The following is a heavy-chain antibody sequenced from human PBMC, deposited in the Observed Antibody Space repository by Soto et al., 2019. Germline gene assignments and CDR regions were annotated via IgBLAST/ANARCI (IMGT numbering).Heavy chain of an antibody. CDR3: AKENDYSIIESNWFDA. CDR1: GFSFSSSA. CDR2: ISGQGGTT. Sequence: EVILLESGGHLVAPGESLRLSCVASGFSFSSSALTWVRQAPGKGLEWVADISGQGGTTYYADSVKGRFIISRDNSKNKLPLQMTSLRVEDTAVYYCAKENDYSIIESNWFDAWGPGTLVTVSS. D-gene: IGHD4-4*01. J-gene: IGHJ5*02. V-gene: IGHV3-23*01.